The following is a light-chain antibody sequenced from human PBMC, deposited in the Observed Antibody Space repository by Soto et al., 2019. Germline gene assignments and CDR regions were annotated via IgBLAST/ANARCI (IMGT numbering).Light chain of an antibody. V-gene: IGLV2-23*02. CDR2: EVN. Sequence: QSALTQPASVSGSPGQSIAISCTGTSSDVGSYERVSWYQQHPGKAPTLVIYEVNKRPSGVSNRFSGSKSGNTASLTISGLQAEDEADYYCCSSVGGPNWVFGGGTKLTVL. CDR3: CSSVGGPNWV. CDR1: SSDVGSYER. J-gene: IGLJ3*02.